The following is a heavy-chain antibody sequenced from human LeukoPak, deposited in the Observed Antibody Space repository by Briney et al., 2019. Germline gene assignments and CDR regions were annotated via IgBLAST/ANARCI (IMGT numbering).Heavy chain of an antibody. J-gene: IGHJ4*02. CDR3: ARDYGDYAAFRY. V-gene: IGHV3-48*03. D-gene: IGHD4-17*01. Sequence: GGSLRLSCAASGFTFSSYEMNWVRQAPGKGLEWVSYISSSGSTIYYADSVKGRFTISRDNAKNSLYLQMNSLRAEDTAVYYCARDYGDYAAFRYWGQGTLVTVSS. CDR1: GFTFSSYE. CDR2: ISSSGSTI.